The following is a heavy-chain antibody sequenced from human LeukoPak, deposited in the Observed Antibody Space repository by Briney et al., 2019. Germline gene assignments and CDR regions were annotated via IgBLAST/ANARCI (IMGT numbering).Heavy chain of an antibody. CDR1: GFTFGSYW. V-gene: IGHV3-74*01. CDR2: INSDGSST. Sequence: GGSLRLSCAASGFTFGSYWMHWVRQAPGKGLVWVSRINSDGSSTNYADSVKGRFTISRDNAKNTLYLQMNSLRAEDTAAYYCARVGYNYGTKNWFDPWGQGTLVTVSS. CDR3: ARVGYNYGTKNWFDP. J-gene: IGHJ5*02. D-gene: IGHD5-18*01.